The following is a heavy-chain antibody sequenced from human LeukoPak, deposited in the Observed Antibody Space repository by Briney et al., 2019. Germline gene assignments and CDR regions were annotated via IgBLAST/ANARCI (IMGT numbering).Heavy chain of an antibody. Sequence: GGSLRLSCAASGVTFSSYSMNWVRQAPGKGLEWVSSISSSRSNIYYADSVKGRFIISRDNAKNSLYLQMTSLRVEDTAVYYCARDLCSSCGRFDPWGQGTLVTVSS. CDR2: ISSSRSNI. CDR1: GVTFSSYS. V-gene: IGHV3-21*01. CDR3: ARDLCSSCGRFDP. D-gene: IGHD2-2*01. J-gene: IGHJ5*02.